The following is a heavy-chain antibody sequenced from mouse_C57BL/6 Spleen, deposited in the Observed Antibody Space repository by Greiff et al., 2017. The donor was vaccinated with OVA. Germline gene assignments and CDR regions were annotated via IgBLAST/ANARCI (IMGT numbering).Heavy chain of an antibody. V-gene: IGHV5-17*01. CDR2: ISSGSSTI. CDR3: ASGNFYYFDC. Sequence: EVKLVESGGGLVKPGGSLKLSCAASGFTFSDYGMHWVRQAPEKGLEWVAYISSGSSTIYYADTVKGRFTISRDNAKNTLFLQMTSLRSEDTAMYYCASGNFYYFDCWGKGTTLTVAS. CDR1: GFTFSDYG. J-gene: IGHJ2*01.